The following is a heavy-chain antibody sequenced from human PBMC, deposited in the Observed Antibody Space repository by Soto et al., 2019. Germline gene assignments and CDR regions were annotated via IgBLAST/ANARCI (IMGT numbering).Heavy chain of an antibody. CDR3: AREGYCSSTSCQYYYYGMDV. D-gene: IGHD2-2*01. Sequence: QVQLVQSGAEVKKPGSSVKVSCKASGGTFSSYAISWVRQAPGQGLEWMGGIIPIFGTANYAQKFQGRVTITADESTSTAYMELSSLRSEDTAVYYCAREGYCSSTSCQYYYYGMDVWGPGTTVTVSS. CDR2: IIPIFGTA. CDR1: GGTFSSYA. V-gene: IGHV1-69*01. J-gene: IGHJ6*02.